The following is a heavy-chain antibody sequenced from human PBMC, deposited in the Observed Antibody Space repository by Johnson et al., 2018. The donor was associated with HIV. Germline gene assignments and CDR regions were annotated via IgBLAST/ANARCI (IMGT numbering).Heavy chain of an antibody. D-gene: IGHD2-15*01. V-gene: IGHV3-30-3*01. CDR3: ARGPHEVVVVAATSAFDI. CDR2: ISYSGSNK. Sequence: VQLVESGGVVVQPGGSLRLSCAASGFTFDDYTMHWVRQAPGKGLALVAVISYSGSNKYYAEPVKGRFTISKDTSKNTLYLQMNSLRAEETAVYYCARGPHEVVVVAATSAFDICGQGTMVTVSS. J-gene: IGHJ3*02. CDR1: GFTFDDYT.